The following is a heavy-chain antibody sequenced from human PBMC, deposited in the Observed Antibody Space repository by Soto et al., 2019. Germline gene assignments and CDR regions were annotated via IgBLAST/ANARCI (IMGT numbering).Heavy chain of an antibody. D-gene: IGHD3-10*01. CDR3: ARGDFGQLVPPYYFDC. V-gene: IGHV1-69*12. CDR2: IIPSFGTA. CDR1: GGTFSSYA. J-gene: IGHJ4*02. Sequence: QVQLVQSGAEVKKPGSSVKVSCKASGGTFSSYAISWVRQAPGQGLEWMGGIIPSFGTANYEQKFQGRVTITGDESTSTGYMELSSLRAEDTAVYHCARGDFGQLVPPYYFDCWGQGTLVTVSS.